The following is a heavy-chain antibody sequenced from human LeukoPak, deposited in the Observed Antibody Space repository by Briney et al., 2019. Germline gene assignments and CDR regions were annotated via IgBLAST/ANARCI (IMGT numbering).Heavy chain of an antibody. J-gene: IGHJ4*02. Sequence: GGSLRLSCAASGFTFGSYGMLWVRQAPGKGLEWVTFVRYDGNNKYYADSVKGRFTISRDNSKNTLYLQMNSLRAEDTAVYYCARVGVVYCGGDCSYFDYWGQGTLVTVSS. V-gene: IGHV3-30*02. D-gene: IGHD2-21*02. CDR3: ARVGVVYCGGDCSYFDY. CDR1: GFTFGSYG. CDR2: VRYDGNNK.